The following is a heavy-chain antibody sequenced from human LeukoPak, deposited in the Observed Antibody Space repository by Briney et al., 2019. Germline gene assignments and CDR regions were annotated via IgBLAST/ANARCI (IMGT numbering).Heavy chain of an antibody. CDR1: GYTFTGYY. Sequence: GASVKVSCKASGYTFTGYYMHWVRQAPGQGLEWMGWINPNSGGTNYAQKFQGRVTMTRDTSISTAYMELSRLRSDDTAVYYCARGEDTAMVPPDCRGQGTLVTVSS. J-gene: IGHJ4*02. CDR2: INPNSGGT. D-gene: IGHD5-18*01. V-gene: IGHV1-2*02. CDR3: ARGEDTAMVPPDC.